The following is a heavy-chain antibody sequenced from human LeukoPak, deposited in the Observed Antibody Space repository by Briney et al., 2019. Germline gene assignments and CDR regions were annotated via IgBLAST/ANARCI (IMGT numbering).Heavy chain of an antibody. D-gene: IGHD3-16*01. CDR3: ARRVPSQVITDYFDY. J-gene: IGHJ4*02. Sequence: GGSLRLSCAASGFTFSSYWMHWVRQAPGKGLVWVSRINMDGSTISYADSVEGRFTISRDNAKNSLFLQMNSLRAEDTAVYYCARRVPSQVITDYFDYWGQGALVTVSS. CDR2: INMDGSTI. V-gene: IGHV3-74*01. CDR1: GFTFSSYW.